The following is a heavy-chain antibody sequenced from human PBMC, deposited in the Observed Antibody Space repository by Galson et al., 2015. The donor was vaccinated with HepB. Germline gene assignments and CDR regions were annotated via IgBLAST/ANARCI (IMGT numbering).Heavy chain of an antibody. CDR2: MWFDGTNK. D-gene: IGHD2-2*01. CDR3: ARGRSTTCDY. Sequence: SLRLSCAASGFTFSSYGMHWVRQAPGKGLEWVAVMWFDGTNKNYADCVKGRFTISRDNSNNTLYLQMNSLRAEDTAVYYCARGRSTTCDYWGQGTLVTVSS. CDR1: GFTFSSYG. J-gene: IGHJ4*02. V-gene: IGHV3-33*01.